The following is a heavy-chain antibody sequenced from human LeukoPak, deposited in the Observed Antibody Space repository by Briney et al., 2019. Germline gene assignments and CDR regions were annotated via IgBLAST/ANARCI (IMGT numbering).Heavy chain of an antibody. CDR3: ARGGDAVAGNLDAFDI. CDR2: INPNSGGT. D-gene: IGHD6-19*01. Sequence: ASVKVSCKASGYTFTGYYIHWVRQAPGQGLEWMGWINPNSGGTNYAQKFQGRVTMTRDTSISTAYMELSRLRSDDTAVYYCARGGDAVAGNLDAFDIWGQGTMVTVSS. J-gene: IGHJ3*02. V-gene: IGHV1-2*02. CDR1: GYTFTGYY.